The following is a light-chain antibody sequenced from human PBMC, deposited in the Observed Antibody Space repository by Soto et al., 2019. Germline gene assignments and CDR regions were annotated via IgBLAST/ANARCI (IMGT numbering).Light chain of an antibody. V-gene: IGLV2-11*01. J-gene: IGLJ2*01. CDR3: CSYAGTYTLVV. CDR2: DVT. Sequence: QSVLTQPRSVSGSPGQSVTISCTGTSSDVGGYKYVSWYQQHPGTAPKLMIYDVTKRPSGVPDRFSGSKSGNTASLTISGLQAEDEADYYCCSYAGTYTLVVFGGGTKVTVL. CDR1: SSDVGGYKY.